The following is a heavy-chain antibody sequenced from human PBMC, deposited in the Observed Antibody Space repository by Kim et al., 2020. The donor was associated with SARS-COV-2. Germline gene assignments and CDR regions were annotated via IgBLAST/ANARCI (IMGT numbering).Heavy chain of an antibody. CDR3: ARHLGGGGSYYGWRTNVGDY. Sequence: GESLKISCKGSGYSFTSYWIGWVRQMPGKGLEWMGIIYPGDSDTRYSPSFQGQVTISADKSISTAYLQWSSLKASDTAMYYCARHLGGGGSYYGWRTNVGDYWGQGTLVTVSS. CDR2: IYPGDSDT. D-gene: IGHD1-26*01. CDR1: GYSFTSYW. V-gene: IGHV5-51*01. J-gene: IGHJ4*02.